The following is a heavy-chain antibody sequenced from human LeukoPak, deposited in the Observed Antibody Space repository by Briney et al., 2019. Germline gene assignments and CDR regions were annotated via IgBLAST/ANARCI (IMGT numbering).Heavy chain of an antibody. Sequence: ASVKVSCKASGYTFTSYGISWVRQAPGQGLEWMGWISAYNGNTNYAQKLQGRVTMTTDTSTSTAYMELRSLRSDNTAVYYCARGEPYCSGGSCYSGEFDYWGQGTLVTVSS. CDR2: ISAYNGNT. V-gene: IGHV1-18*01. CDR3: ARGEPYCSGGSCYSGEFDY. D-gene: IGHD2-15*01. J-gene: IGHJ4*02. CDR1: GYTFTSYG.